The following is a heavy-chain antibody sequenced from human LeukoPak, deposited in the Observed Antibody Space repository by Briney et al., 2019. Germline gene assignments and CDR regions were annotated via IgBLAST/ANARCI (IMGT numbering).Heavy chain of an antibody. J-gene: IGHJ3*02. Sequence: SETLSLTCTVSGGSVSRYSWTWIRQPPGKGLEWIAHIYYSERTNNNPSVQSRVTISLDTSKNQFSLKLASMTAADMAVYYCARGIVGTTHDAFDIWGQGTMVTVSS. D-gene: IGHD1-26*01. CDR1: GGSVSRYS. CDR3: ARGIVGTTHDAFDI. V-gene: IGHV4-59*02. CDR2: IYYSERT.